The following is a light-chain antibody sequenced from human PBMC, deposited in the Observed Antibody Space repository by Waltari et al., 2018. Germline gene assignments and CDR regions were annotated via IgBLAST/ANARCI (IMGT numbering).Light chain of an antibody. J-gene: IGKJ1*01. CDR3: QKYERLPAT. Sequence: EVVLTQSPGTLSLSPGERVTLSCRASQSIGRCLAWYQQRPGQAPRLLIYGASIRATGVPDRFSGSGSGTDFSLTISRLDPEDFEVYFCQKYERLPATFGQGTKVEI. V-gene: IGKV3-20*01. CDR1: QSIGRC. CDR2: GAS.